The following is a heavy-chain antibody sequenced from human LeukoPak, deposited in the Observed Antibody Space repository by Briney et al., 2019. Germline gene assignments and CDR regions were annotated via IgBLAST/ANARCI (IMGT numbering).Heavy chain of an antibody. V-gene: IGHV1-2*02. D-gene: IGHD3-10*01. Sequence: ASVKVSCKASGYTFTGYYMHWVRQAPGQGLEWMGWINPNSGGTNYAQKFQGRVTMTRDTSISTDYMELSRLRSDDTAVYYCARARITMVRGVINWFDPWGQGTLVTVSS. CDR3: ARARITMVRGVINWFDP. J-gene: IGHJ5*02. CDR2: INPNSGGT. CDR1: GYTFTGYY.